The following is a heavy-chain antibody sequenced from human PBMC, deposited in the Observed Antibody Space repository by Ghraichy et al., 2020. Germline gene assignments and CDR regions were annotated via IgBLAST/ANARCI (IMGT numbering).Heavy chain of an antibody. CDR1: GFTFSSYG. V-gene: IGHV3-33*01. CDR2: IWYDGSNK. D-gene: IGHD3-22*01. J-gene: IGHJ4*02. CDR3: AREVDSSGYYYVDY. Sequence: GGSLRLSCAASGFTFSSYGMHWVRQAPGKGLEWVAVIWYDGSNKYYADSVKGRFTISRDNSKNTLYLQMNSLRAEDMAVYYCAREVDSSGYYYVDYWGQGTLVTVSS.